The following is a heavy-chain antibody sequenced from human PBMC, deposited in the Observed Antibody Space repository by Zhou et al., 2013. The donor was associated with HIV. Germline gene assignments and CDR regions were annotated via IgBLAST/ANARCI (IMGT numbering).Heavy chain of an antibody. CDR2: INPKTGKT. CDR3: VRDAGPVEFDH. D-gene: IGHD6-19*01. V-gene: IGHV1-2*02. Sequence: QVQLVQSGPEFKEPGASVKVSCKASGYIFNEYYTHWVRQAPGHGPEWMGFINPKTGKTKYAEKFQDRVILSRDTSTRTTYMELTRLTSDDSTIYYCVRDAGPVEFDHWGQGTLVIVSS. CDR1: GYIFNEYY. J-gene: IGHJ4*02.